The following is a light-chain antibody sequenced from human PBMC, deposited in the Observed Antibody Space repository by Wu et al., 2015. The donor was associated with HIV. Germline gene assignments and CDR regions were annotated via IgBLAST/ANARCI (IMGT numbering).Light chain of an antibody. J-gene: IGKJ1*01. CDR1: QSVTNNY. Sequence: EIVLTQSPGTLSLSPGGRATLSCRASQSVTNNYVAWYQQKPGQAPRLLIFGASTRATGIPDRFSGRGSGTDFTLTISRLEPEDFAVYYCQQYGSSVEAFGQGTKVEIK. CDR3: QQYGSSVEA. CDR2: GAS. V-gene: IGKV3-20*01.